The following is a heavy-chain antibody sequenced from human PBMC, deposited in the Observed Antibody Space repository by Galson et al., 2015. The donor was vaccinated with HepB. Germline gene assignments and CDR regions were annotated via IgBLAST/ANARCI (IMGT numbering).Heavy chain of an antibody. CDR3: ATGRSTVWSFDY. CDR2: ISADNGST. J-gene: IGHJ4*02. CDR1: GYNFTNG. Sequence: SVKVSCKASGYNFTNGMSWVRQAPGQGLECMGWISADNGSTRYAEMFQGRVTMTTDTSTNTAYMELRSLRSDDTAVYYCATGRSTVWSFDYWGQGTLVTVSS. V-gene: IGHV1-18*01. D-gene: IGHD6-19*01.